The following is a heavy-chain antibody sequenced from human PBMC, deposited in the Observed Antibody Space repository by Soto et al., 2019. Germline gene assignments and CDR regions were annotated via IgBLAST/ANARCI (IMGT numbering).Heavy chain of an antibody. V-gene: IGHV3-23*01. CDR3: AKFMGSGRTILGGYPQPFDI. CDR1: GFTFSSYA. CDR2: ISGSGGST. D-gene: IGHD3-10*01. Sequence: GGSLRLSCAASGFTFSSYAMSWVRQAPGKGLEWVSAISGSGGSTYYADSMKGRFTISRDNSKNTLYLQMNSLRAEDTAVYYCAKFMGSGRTILGGYPQPFDIWGQGTMVTVSS. J-gene: IGHJ3*02.